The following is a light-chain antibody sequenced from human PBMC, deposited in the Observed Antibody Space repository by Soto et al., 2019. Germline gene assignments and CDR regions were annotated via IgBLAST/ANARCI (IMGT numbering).Light chain of an antibody. CDR3: QQYYSYPRT. CDR1: QGISSY. J-gene: IGKJ1*01. V-gene: IGKV1-8*01. Sequence: AIRMTQSPSSLSASPGDRVTITCRASQGISSYLAWYQQKPGKAPKLLIYAAYNLQSGDPSRFSGSGSGADFTLTISGVQSEGCATYYCQQYYSYPRTFGQGTKVEIK. CDR2: AAY.